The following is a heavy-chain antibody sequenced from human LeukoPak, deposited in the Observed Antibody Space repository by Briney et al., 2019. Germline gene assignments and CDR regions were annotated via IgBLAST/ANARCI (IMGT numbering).Heavy chain of an antibody. V-gene: IGHV1-18*04. Sequence: GASVKVSCKASGYTFSGYGFNWVRQAPGQGLEWMGWISAYNGDTNYAQKFQGRVTMTTDTSTSTAYMELRSLRSDDTAVYYCARDMVRGVDYWGQGTLVTVSS. CDR3: ARDMVRGVDY. J-gene: IGHJ4*02. CDR2: ISAYNGDT. D-gene: IGHD3-10*01. CDR1: GYTFSGYG.